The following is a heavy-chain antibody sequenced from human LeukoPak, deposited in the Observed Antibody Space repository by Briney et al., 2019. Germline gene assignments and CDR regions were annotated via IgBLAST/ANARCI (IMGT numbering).Heavy chain of an antibody. Sequence: PGGSLRLSCAASGFTFSSYGMHWVRQAPGKGLEWVTVIWYDGSNKYYADSVKGRFTISRDNSKNTLYLQMNSLRAEDTAVYYCARSPLGYCSSTSCSPDLDYWGQGTLVTVSS. CDR1: GFTFSSYG. D-gene: IGHD2-2*01. V-gene: IGHV3-33*01. CDR2: IWYDGSNK. J-gene: IGHJ4*02. CDR3: ARSPLGYCSSTSCSPDLDY.